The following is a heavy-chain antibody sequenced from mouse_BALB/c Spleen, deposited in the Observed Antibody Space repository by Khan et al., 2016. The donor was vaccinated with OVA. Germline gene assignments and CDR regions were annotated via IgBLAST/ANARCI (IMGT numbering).Heavy chain of an antibody. Sequence: DLVKPGASVKLSCKASGYTFTSYWINWIKQRPGQGLEWIGRIGPGSSNAYYNDMFKDKATLTVDTSSNTAYIQLSSLSSEDSAVYFCARENYYGRSGYAVDYWGQGTTVTVSA. V-gene: IGHV1S41*01. J-gene: IGHJ4*01. CDR1: GYTFTSYW. CDR2: IGPGSSNA. CDR3: ARENYYGRSGYAVDY. D-gene: IGHD1-1*01.